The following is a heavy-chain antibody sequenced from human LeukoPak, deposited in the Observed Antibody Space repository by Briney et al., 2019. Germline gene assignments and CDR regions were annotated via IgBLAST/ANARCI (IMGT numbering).Heavy chain of an antibody. Sequence: SETLSLTCAVYGGSFSGYYWSWIRQPPGKGLEWIGEINHSGSTNYNPSLKSRVTISVDTSKNQFSLKLSSVTAADMAVYYCARGGWDDYGDYGPRFDPWGQGTLVTVSS. J-gene: IGHJ5*02. CDR1: GGSFSGYY. CDR3: ARGGWDDYGDYGPRFDP. CDR2: INHSGST. V-gene: IGHV4-34*01. D-gene: IGHD4-17*01.